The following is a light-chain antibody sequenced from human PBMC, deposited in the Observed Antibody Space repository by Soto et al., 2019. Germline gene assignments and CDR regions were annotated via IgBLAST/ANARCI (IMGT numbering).Light chain of an antibody. Sequence: QSVLTQPPSASGTPGQRVTISCSGSSSNIGSNTVNWYQQLPGTAPKLLIYNNNQRPSGLPDRFSGSKSGTSASLAISGLQSEDEADYYWAAWDDGLNGLVFGTGTKVTVL. CDR1: SSNIGSNT. CDR3: AAWDDGLNGLV. V-gene: IGLV1-44*01. CDR2: NNN. J-gene: IGLJ1*01.